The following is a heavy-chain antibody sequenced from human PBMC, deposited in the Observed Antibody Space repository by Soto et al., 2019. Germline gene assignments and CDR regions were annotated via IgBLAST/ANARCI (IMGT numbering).Heavy chain of an antibody. J-gene: IGHJ4*02. CDR2: ISGSGGGT. V-gene: IGHV3-23*01. CDR1: GFTFSSYA. Sequence: EMQLLESGGGLVLPGGSLRLSCAASGFTFSSYAMSWVGQAPGKGLEWVSAISGSGGGTYYADSVKGRFTVSRDNSKNTLYLQMNSLRAEDTAVYSCAKAWMDNARHRYFDHWGQGTLVTVSS. CDR3: AKAWMDNARHRYFDH. D-gene: IGHD5-12*01.